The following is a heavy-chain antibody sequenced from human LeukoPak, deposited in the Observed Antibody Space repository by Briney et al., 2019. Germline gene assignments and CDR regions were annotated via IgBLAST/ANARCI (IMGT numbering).Heavy chain of an antibody. CDR3: AKVWGYYDSSGYDY. CDR1: GFTFSSYD. J-gene: IGHJ4*02. CDR2: ISGSAGRT. D-gene: IGHD3-22*01. V-gene: IGHV3-23*01. Sequence: GGSLRLSCAASGFTFSSYDMSWVRQAPGKGLEWVSVISGSAGRTYCADSVKGRFTISRDNSKNTLYLQMNSLRAEDTAVYYCAKVWGYYDSSGYDYWGQGTLVTVSS.